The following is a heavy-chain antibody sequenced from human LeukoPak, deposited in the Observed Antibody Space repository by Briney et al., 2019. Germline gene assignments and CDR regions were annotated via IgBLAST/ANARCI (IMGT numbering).Heavy chain of an antibody. Sequence: GGSLRLPCAASGFTFSSYSMNWVRQAPGKGLEWVSSISSSSSSYIYYADSVKGRFTISRDNAKNSLYLQMNSLRAEDTAVYYCAREACSGGSCYSGYWGQGTLVTVSS. CDR3: AREACSGGSCYSGY. CDR1: GFTFSSYS. J-gene: IGHJ4*02. V-gene: IGHV3-21*01. D-gene: IGHD2-15*01. CDR2: ISSSSSSYI.